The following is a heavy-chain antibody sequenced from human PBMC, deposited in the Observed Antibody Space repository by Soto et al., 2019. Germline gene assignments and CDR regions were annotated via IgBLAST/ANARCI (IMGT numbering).Heavy chain of an antibody. Sequence: QVQLVQSGAEVKKPGASVKVSCKASGYTFTSYGISWVRQAPGQGLEWMGWISAYNGNTNYAQKLQGRVTMTTDTATSTAYMELRSLRSDDTAVYYCARSQFSGSYYRYPSGANWYFDLWGRGTLVTVSS. CDR1: GYTFTSYG. CDR2: ISAYNGNT. CDR3: ARSQFSGSYYRYPSGANWYFDL. V-gene: IGHV1-18*01. J-gene: IGHJ2*01. D-gene: IGHD1-26*01.